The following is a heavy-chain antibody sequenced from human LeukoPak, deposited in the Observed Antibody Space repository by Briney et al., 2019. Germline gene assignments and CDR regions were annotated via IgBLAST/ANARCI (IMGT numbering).Heavy chain of an antibody. J-gene: IGHJ3*02. Sequence: GGSLRLSCAASGFTFSDYYMSWIRQAPGKGLEWVSYISSSGSTIYYADSVKGRFTISRDNAKNSLYLQMNSLRAEDTAVYYCTRRYNYDSSGYCYVRDAFDIWGQGTMVTVSS. D-gene: IGHD3-22*01. CDR1: GFTFSDYY. V-gene: IGHV3-11*04. CDR3: TRRYNYDSSGYCYVRDAFDI. CDR2: ISSSGSTI.